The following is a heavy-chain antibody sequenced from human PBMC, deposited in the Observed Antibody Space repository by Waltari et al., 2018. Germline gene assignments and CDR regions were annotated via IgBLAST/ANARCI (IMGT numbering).Heavy chain of an antibody. Sequence: QVHLQQWGAGLLRPSETLSLICAVYGGSLRGYYWGWIRQPPGKGLEWIGEINHSPHSNYNPSLRSRVHMSIDTSQNQFSLQLTSVTAADTGVYYCVRLEDCTGPGGNCYSGAPFAVDVWGQGTTVTVPS. V-gene: IGHV4-34*01. CDR1: GGSLRGYY. J-gene: IGHJ6*02. CDR3: VRLEDCTGPGGNCYSGAPFAVDV. CDR2: INHSPHS. D-gene: IGHD2-8*02.